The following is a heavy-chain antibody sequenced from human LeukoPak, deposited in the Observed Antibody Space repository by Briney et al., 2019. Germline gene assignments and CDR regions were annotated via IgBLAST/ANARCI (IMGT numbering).Heavy chain of an antibody. V-gene: IGHV3-23*01. CDR3: AAGDSSPGYYGMDV. CDR1: GFTVSSNY. Sequence: GGSLRLSCAASGFTVSSNYMSWVRQAPGKGLEWVSAISGSGGSTYYADSVKGRFTISRDNSKNTLYLQMNSLRAEDTAVYYCAAGDSSPGYYGMDVWGQGTTVTVSS. CDR2: ISGSGGST. J-gene: IGHJ6*02. D-gene: IGHD3-22*01.